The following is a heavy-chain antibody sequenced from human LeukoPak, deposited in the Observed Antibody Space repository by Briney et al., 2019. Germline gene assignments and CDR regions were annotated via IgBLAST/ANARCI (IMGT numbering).Heavy chain of an antibody. J-gene: IGHJ6*03. CDR3: ARAGGLYYMDV. CDR1: GFTFSSYA. CDR2: ISYDGSNK. V-gene: IGHV3-30-3*01. Sequence: GRSLRLSCAASGFTFSSYAMHWVRQAPGKGLEWVAVISYDGSNKYYADSVKGRFTISRDSSKNTLYLQMNSLRAEDTAVYYCARAGGLYYMDVWGKGTTVTVSS.